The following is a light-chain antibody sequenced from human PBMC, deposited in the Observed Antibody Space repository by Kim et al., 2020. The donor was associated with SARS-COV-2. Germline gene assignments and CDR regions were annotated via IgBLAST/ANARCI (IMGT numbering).Light chain of an antibody. Sequence: QSALTQPASVSGSPGQSVTISCTGTTSDIGGYNYVSWYQQYPGEAPKLMIYDVSDRPSGVSNRFSASKSGNTASLTISGLQAEDEADYYCSSYTSSSTYVFGTGTKVNVL. CDR1: TSDIGGYNY. J-gene: IGLJ1*01. CDR2: DVS. CDR3: SSYTSSSTYV. V-gene: IGLV2-14*03.